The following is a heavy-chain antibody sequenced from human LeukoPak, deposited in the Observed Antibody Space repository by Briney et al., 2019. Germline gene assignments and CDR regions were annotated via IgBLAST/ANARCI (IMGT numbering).Heavy chain of an antibody. CDR3: AKGGTDIVEVQAAIAFDY. CDR2: ISGSGGST. J-gene: IGHJ4*02. Sequence: GGSLRLSCAASGFTFSSYAMSWVRQAPGKGLEWVSAISGSGGSTYYADSVKGRFTISRDNSKNTLYLQMNSLRAEDTAVYYCAKGGTDIVEVQAAIAFDYWGQGTLVTVSS. V-gene: IGHV3-23*01. CDR1: GFTFSSYA. D-gene: IGHD2-2*01.